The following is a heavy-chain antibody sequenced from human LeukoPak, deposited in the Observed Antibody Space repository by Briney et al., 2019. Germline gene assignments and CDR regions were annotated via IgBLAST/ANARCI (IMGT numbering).Heavy chain of an antibody. J-gene: IGHJ4*02. V-gene: IGHV4-59*01. Sequence: SEILSLTCTVSGGSISSYYWSWIRQPPGKGLEWIGYIYYSGSTNYNPSLKSRVTISVDTSKNQFSLKLSSVTAADTAVYYCASEYYYDTSGYYSLAYWGQGTLVTVSS. CDR2: IYYSGST. CDR1: GGSISSYY. CDR3: ASEYYYDTSGYYSLAY. D-gene: IGHD3-22*01.